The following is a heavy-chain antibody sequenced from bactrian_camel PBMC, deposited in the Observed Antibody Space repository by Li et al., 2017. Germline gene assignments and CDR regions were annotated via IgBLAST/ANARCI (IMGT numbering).Heavy chain of an antibody. CDR2: LYTGGNKA. J-gene: IGHJ4*01. D-gene: IGHD5*01. CDR1: AHAYSSYC. V-gene: IGHV3S1*01. Sequence: VQLVESGGGSVQAGGSLRLSCAASAHAYSSYCLGWFRQAPGHEREGVAALYTGGNKAYYSGSMKGRFTISQDNAKNTLYLQMNDLKPEDTAMYYCAADGWGARCSVRAGWYRLGQGTQVTVS.